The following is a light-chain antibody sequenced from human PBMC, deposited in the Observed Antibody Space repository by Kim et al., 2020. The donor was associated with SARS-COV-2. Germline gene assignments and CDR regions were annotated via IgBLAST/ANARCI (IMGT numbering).Light chain of an antibody. CDR2: TVS. V-gene: IGKV2-30*01. CDR3: MQGAPWPPS. Sequence: DVVMTQSPLSLPVTLGQPASISCRSSQSLVYSDGNTYLNWFQQRPGHSPRRLIYTVSKRDSGVPDRFSGSGSGTDFTLKISRVEAEDIGLYYCMQGAPWPPSFGQGTKLEI. J-gene: IGKJ2*01. CDR1: QSLVYSDGNTY.